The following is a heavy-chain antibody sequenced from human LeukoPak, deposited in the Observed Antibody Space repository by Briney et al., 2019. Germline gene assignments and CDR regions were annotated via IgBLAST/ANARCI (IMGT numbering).Heavy chain of an antibody. Sequence: PGGSLRLSCASSGFTFSSYWMSWVRRAPGKGREWVASIKPDGSEKYYVDSVKGRFTISRDNPKNSLYLQMNSLRAEDTAVYYCARGGGNFDYWGQGTLVTVSS. V-gene: IGHV3-7*04. D-gene: IGHD1-1*01. CDR3: ARGGGNFDY. CDR2: IKPDGSEK. J-gene: IGHJ4*02. CDR1: GFTFSSYW.